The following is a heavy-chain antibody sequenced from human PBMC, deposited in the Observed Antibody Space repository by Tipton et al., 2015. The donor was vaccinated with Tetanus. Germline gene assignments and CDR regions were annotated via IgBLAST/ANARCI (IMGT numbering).Heavy chain of an antibody. Sequence: QVQLVQSGAEVKKAGASVRVSCKGSGYSITDYYLHWVRQAPGEGLEWMGWISPKFGLTKYSHNFQARLTMTSDTSINTAYMELSSLTSDDTAMYFCVKEGAAAGWFDYWGQGALVSVSS. D-gene: IGHD6-13*01. V-gene: IGHV1-2*02. CDR3: VKEGAAAGWFDY. J-gene: IGHJ4*02. CDR1: GYSITDYY. CDR2: ISPKFGLT.